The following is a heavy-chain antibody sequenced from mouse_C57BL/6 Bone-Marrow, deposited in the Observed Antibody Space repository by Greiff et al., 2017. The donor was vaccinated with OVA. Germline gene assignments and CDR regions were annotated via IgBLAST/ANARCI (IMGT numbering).Heavy chain of an antibody. D-gene: IGHD1-1*01. Sequence: QVQLQQPGAELVMPGASVKLSCKASGYTFTSYWMHWVKQRPGQGLEWIGEIDPSDSYTNYNQKFKGKSTLTVDKSSSTAYMQLSSLTSEDSAVYYGAVTTVVKSWYFDVWGTGTTVTVSS. CDR2: IDPSDSYT. CDR3: AVTTVVKSWYFDV. V-gene: IGHV1-69*01. J-gene: IGHJ1*03. CDR1: GYTFTSYW.